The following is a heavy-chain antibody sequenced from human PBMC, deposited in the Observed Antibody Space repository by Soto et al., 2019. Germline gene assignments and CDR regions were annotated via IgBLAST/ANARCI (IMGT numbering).Heavy chain of an antibody. D-gene: IGHD4-17*01. CDR3: ARDVDYGDYVDY. Sequence: SETLSLTCAVYGGSFSGYYWSWIRQPPGKGLEWIGEINHSGSTNYNPSLKSRVTISVDTSKNQFSLKLSSVTAADTAVYYCARDVDYGDYVDYWGQGTLVTVSS. CDR2: INHSGST. J-gene: IGHJ4*02. V-gene: IGHV4-34*01. CDR1: GGSFSGYY.